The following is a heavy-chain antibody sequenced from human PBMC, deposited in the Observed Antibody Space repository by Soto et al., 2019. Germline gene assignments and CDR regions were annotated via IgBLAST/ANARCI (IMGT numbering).Heavy chain of an antibody. V-gene: IGHV1-69*06. CDR1: GSTFNNFA. CDR2: IVVDSNTA. Sequence: QVVLLQSGAEVKEPGSSVRVSCQVSGSTFNNFAFSWVRQAPGHGPEWMGGIVVDSNTAEYSQRFQDRVTITADTTTDTLYMELGSLTFEDTAVYYCARAIKRWEVNYYFDFWGQGTLVTVSS. D-gene: IGHD1-26*01. J-gene: IGHJ4*02. CDR3: ARAIKRWEVNYYFDF.